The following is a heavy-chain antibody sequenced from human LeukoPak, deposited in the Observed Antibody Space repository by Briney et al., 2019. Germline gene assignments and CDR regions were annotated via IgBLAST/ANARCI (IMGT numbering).Heavy chain of an antibody. CDR1: GFTFSSSV. CDR2: ISYDGSNP. V-gene: IGHV3-30-3*02. D-gene: IGHD6-13*01. J-gene: IGHJ4*02. Sequence: GRSLRLSCTASGFTFSSSVMHWVRQAPGRGLEWVAVISYDGSNPYYPDSVKGRFTISRDNSKNTLYLQMNSLRAEDTAVYYCAKTRPLDSSSWSHGDYWGQGTLVTVSS. CDR3: AKTRPLDSSSWSHGDY.